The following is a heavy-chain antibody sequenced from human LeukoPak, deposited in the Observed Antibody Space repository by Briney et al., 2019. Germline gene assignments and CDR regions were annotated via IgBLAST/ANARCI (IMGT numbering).Heavy chain of an antibody. D-gene: IGHD3-16*02. Sequence: GASVKVSCKASGYTFTGYYMHWVRQAPGQGLEWMGWINPNSGGTNYAQKFQGRVTMTRDTSISTAYMELSRLRSDDTAVYYCARDRMITFGGVIVLGGHFDYWGQGTLVTVSS. J-gene: IGHJ4*02. CDR2: INPNSGGT. CDR3: ARDRMITFGGVIVLGGHFDY. V-gene: IGHV1-2*02. CDR1: GYTFTGYY.